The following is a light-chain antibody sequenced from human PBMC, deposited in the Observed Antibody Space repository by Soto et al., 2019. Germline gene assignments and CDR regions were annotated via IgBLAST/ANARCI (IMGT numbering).Light chain of an antibody. CDR2: GAS. CDR1: QSVSSSY. J-gene: IGKJ5*01. V-gene: IGKV3-20*01. Sequence: EIVLTQSPGTLSLSPGERATLSCRASQSVSSSYLAWYPQKPGQAPRLLIYGASSRATGTPDRFSGSGSGTDFTLTISRLEPEDFAVYYCQQYGSSPLTFGQGTRLEIK. CDR3: QQYGSSPLT.